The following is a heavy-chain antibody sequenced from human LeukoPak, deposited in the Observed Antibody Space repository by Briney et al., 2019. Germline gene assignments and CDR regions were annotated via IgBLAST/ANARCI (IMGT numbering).Heavy chain of an antibody. CDR2: ISGSGDNT. CDR3: ARDQAGSGHYADY. Sequence: GGTLRLSCAASGFTFSSHGMSWVRQAPGKGLEWVSTISGSGDNTYYADFVKGRFTISRDYSKNTLYLHMNSLRAEDTAVYYCARDQAGSGHYADYWGQGTLVTVSS. D-gene: IGHD3-10*01. V-gene: IGHV3-23*01. J-gene: IGHJ4*02. CDR1: GFTFSSHG.